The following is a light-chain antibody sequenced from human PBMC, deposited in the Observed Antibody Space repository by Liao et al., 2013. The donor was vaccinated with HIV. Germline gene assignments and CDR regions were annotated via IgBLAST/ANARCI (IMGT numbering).Light chain of an antibody. CDR2: QGN. J-gene: IGLJ1*01. V-gene: IGLV3-1*01. CDR3: QVWDSGSAV. CDR1: QLGDGY. Sequence: SYELTQPPSLSVSPGQTANITCSEDQLGDGYASWYQHKPGQSPVLVIFQGNKRPSGIPERFSGSNSGNTATLTISRVEAGDEADYYCQVWDSGSAVFGTGTKVTVL.